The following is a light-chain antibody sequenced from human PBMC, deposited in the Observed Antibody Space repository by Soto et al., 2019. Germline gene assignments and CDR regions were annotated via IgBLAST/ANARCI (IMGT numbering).Light chain of an antibody. J-gene: IGKJ3*01. V-gene: IGKV3-15*01. CDR1: QSVSSN. Sequence: EIVMTQSPATLSVSPGERATLSCRASQSVSSNLAWYQQKPGPAPRLLIYGASTRATGIPARFSGSRSGTELTLTISSLQSEDFAVYYCQHYNNLPPYTFGPGTKVDIK. CDR2: GAS. CDR3: QHYNNLPPYT.